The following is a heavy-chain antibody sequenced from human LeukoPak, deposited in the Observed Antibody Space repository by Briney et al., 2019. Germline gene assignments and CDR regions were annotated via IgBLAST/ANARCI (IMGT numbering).Heavy chain of an antibody. CDR2: VFYSGST. D-gene: IGHD1-26*01. Sequence: SETLSLTCTVSGGSISSYYWSWIRQPPGRGLEWIGYVFYSGSTNYNPSLKSRVTVSADTSKNQFSLKLSSVTAADTAVYYCAREGAGAHYFDYWGQGTLVTVSS. CDR1: GGSISSYY. J-gene: IGHJ4*02. V-gene: IGHV4-59*01. CDR3: AREGAGAHYFDY.